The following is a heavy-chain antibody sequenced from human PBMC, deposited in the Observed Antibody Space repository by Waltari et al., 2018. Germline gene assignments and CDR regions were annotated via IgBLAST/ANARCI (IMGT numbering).Heavy chain of an antibody. D-gene: IGHD3-16*01. CDR1: GGTFSSYA. CDR3: ARAGDLRNYYYYMDV. J-gene: IGHJ6*03. CDR2: IIPTLGRA. Sequence: QVQLVQSGAEVKKPGSSVKVSCKASGGTFSSYAISWVRQAPGQGLEWMGGIIPTLGRANYAQKFQGIVTITADESTSTAYMELSSLRSEDTAVYYCARAGDLRNYYYYMDVWGKGTTVTVSS. V-gene: IGHV1-69*11.